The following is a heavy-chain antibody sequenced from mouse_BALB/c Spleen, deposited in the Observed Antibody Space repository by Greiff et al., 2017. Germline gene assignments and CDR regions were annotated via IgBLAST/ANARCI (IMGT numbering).Heavy chain of an antibody. V-gene: IGHV5-6-5*01. CDR2: ISSGGST. CDR1: GFTFSSYA. CDR3: ARGRGYYGPWFAD. Sequence: EVQGVESGGGLVKPGGSLKLSCAASGFTFSSYAMSWVRQTPGKRLEWVASISSGGSTYYPNSVKARFTISRDNARNILYLQMSSLRSEDTAMYYCARGRGYYGPWFADWGQGTLVTVSA. J-gene: IGHJ3*01. D-gene: IGHD1-1*01.